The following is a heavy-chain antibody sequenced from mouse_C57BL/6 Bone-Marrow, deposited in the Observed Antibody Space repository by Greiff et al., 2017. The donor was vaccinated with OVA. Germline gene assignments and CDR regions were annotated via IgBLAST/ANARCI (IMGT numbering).Heavy chain of an antibody. Sequence: VQLQQSGPELVKPGASVKIPCKASGYTFTDYNMDWVKQSHGKSLEWIGDINPNNGGTIYNQKFKGKATLTVDKSSSTAYMELRSLTSEDTAVYYCARVYGYEPYYAMDYWGQGTSVTVSS. J-gene: IGHJ4*01. CDR1: GYTFTDYN. D-gene: IGHD2-2*01. CDR2: INPNNGGT. V-gene: IGHV1-18*01. CDR3: ARVYGYEPYYAMDY.